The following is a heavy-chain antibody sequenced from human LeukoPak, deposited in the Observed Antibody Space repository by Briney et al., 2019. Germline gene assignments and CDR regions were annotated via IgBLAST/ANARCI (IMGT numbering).Heavy chain of an antibody. CDR3: ARGSPSGWAFYFDY. Sequence: SETLSLTCAVYGGSFSGYYWSWIRQPPGKGPEWIGEINHSGSTNYNPSLKSRVTISVDTSKNQFSLKLSSVTAADTAVYYCARGSPSGWAFYFDYWGQGTLVTVSS. CDR1: GGSFSGYY. D-gene: IGHD6-19*01. V-gene: IGHV4-34*01. CDR2: INHSGST. J-gene: IGHJ4*02.